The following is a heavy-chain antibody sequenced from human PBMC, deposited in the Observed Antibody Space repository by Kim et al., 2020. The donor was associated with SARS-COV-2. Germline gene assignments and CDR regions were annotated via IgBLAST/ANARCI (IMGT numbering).Heavy chain of an antibody. CDR2: ISYDGSNK. J-gene: IGHJ4*02. CDR3: ARRKFPVDY. CDR1: GFTFSSYA. V-gene: IGHV3-30*04. Sequence: GGSLRLSCAASGFTFSSYAMHWVRQAPGKGLEWVAVISYDGSNKYYADSVKGRFTISRDNSKNTLYLQMNSLRAEDTAVYYCARRKFPVDYWGQGTLVTV.